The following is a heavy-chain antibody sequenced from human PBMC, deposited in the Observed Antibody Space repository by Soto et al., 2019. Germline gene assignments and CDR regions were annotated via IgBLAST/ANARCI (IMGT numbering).Heavy chain of an antibody. CDR3: ARDTQESIAAAGTGFDY. J-gene: IGHJ4*02. D-gene: IGHD6-13*01. Sequence: QALSLTFAISGDSVSSNSAAWNLIRHSPSRGLEWLGRTYYRSKWYNDYAVSVKSRITINPDTSKNQFSLQLNSVTPEDTAVYYCARDTQESIAAAGTGFDYWGQGTLVTVSS. V-gene: IGHV6-1*01. CDR1: GDSVSSNSAA. CDR2: TYYRSKWYN.